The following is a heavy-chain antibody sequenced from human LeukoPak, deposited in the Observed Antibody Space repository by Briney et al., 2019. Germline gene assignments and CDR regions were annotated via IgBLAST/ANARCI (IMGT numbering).Heavy chain of an antibody. V-gene: IGHV3-74*01. Sequence: GGSLRLSCAASGFTFSSYWMHWVRQAPGKGRVWVSRINSDGRSTSYADSVKGRFTISRDNAKNTLYLQMNSLRAEDTAVYYCASYYDSSGYPQPNFDYWGQGTLVTVSS. CDR2: INSDGRST. CDR1: GFTFSSYW. D-gene: IGHD3-22*01. CDR3: ASYYDSSGYPQPNFDY. J-gene: IGHJ4*02.